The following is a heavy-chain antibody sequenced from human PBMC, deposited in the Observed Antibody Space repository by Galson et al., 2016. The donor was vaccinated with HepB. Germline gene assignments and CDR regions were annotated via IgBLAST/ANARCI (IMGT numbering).Heavy chain of an antibody. CDR3: ARGAYSSQPFDF. J-gene: IGHJ4*02. CDR2: TYYRSNWIN. CDR1: GDSVSSNSAA. D-gene: IGHD5-18*01. Sequence: CAISGDSVSSNSAAWNWIRQSPSRGLEWLGRTYYRSNWINEYAVSVKGRITIKSDTSKNQFSLQLNSVTPEDTAVYYCARGAYSSQPFDFWGQGTLVTVSS. V-gene: IGHV6-1*01.